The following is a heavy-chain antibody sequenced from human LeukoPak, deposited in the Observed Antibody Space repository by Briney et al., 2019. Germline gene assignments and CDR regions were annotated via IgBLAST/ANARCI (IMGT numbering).Heavy chain of an antibody. CDR3: ARDKWGNGWTGSIDN. Sequence: GGSLRLSCAASGFTFSNYAMHWVRQAPGKGLEWVAVIWYDRGDKYYADAVKGRFTISRDDSKNTLYLQIKSLRAEDTAVYYCARDKWGNGWTGSIDNWGQGTLVTVSA. D-gene: IGHD6-19*01. J-gene: IGHJ4*02. V-gene: IGHV3-33*01. CDR1: GFTFSNYA. CDR2: IWYDRGDK.